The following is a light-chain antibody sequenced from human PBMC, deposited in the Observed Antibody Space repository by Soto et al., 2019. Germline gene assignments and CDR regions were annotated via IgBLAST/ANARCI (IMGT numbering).Light chain of an antibody. V-gene: IGLV4-60*02. Sequence: QSVLSQSSSASASLGSSVKLTCALSSGHSSYMIAWHQQQPGKAPRYLMKLEGSGSYNKGSGVPDRFSGSSSGADRYLTISNLRFEDEADYYCETWDSDRWVFGGGTQLTVL. CDR1: SGHSSYM. CDR3: ETWDSDRWV. J-gene: IGLJ3*02. CDR2: LEGSGSY.